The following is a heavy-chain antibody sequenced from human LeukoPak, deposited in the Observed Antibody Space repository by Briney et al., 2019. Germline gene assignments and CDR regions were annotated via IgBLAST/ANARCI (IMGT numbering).Heavy chain of an antibody. J-gene: IGHJ5*02. D-gene: IGHD3-3*01. V-gene: IGHV1-8*01. CDR3: ARVRGDYDFWSGSNWFDP. CDR2: MNPNSGNT. Sequence: GASVKVSCKASGHTFTSYDINWVRQATGQGLEWMGWMNPNSGNTGYAQKFQGRVTMTRNTSISTAYMELSSLRSEDTAVYYCARVRGDYDFWSGSNWFDPWGQGTLVTVSS. CDR1: GHTFTSYD.